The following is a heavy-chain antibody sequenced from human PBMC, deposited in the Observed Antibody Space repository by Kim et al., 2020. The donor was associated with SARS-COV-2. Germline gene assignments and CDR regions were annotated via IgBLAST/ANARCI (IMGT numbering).Heavy chain of an antibody. D-gene: IGHD6-13*01. V-gene: IGHV3-9*01. J-gene: IGHJ4*02. Sequence: GGSLRLSCAASGFTFGDYAMHWVRQAPGKGLEWVSGISWNSGSIGYADSVKGRFTISRDNAKNSLYLQMNSLRAEDTALYYCAKDTIAAPHRGNFDYWGQGTLVTVSS. CDR3: AKDTIAAPHRGNFDY. CDR2: ISWNSGSI. CDR1: GFTFGDYA.